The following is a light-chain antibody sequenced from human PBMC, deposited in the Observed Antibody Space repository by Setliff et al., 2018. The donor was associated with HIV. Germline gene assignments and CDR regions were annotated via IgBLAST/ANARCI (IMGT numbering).Light chain of an antibody. Sequence: QSVLTQPASVSGSPGQSITISCTGTSSDIGRYNYVSWYRQYPGRGPTLVIFDVSERPSGVSNRFSGSKSGNTASLIISGLQPDDEADYYCCSYARGSTYAFGSGTKVTVL. J-gene: IGLJ1*01. CDR2: DVS. V-gene: IGLV2-14*03. CDR1: SSDIGRYNY. CDR3: CSYARGSTYA.